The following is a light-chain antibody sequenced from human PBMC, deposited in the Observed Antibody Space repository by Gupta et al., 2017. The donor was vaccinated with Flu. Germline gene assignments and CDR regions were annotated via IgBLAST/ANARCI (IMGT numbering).Light chain of an antibody. V-gene: IGKV1-39*01. CDR2: AAS. CDR1: QSVNNF. J-gene: IGKJ4*02. Sequence: PSSLAASVGDRVTMTCRASQSVNNFLDWYQQKPGKAPKLLIYAASTLQGGVPSRCSGSGAGTDFTLTINSLQPEDFATYYCQQGYSTPQTFGRGTTVEIK. CDR3: QQGYSTPQT.